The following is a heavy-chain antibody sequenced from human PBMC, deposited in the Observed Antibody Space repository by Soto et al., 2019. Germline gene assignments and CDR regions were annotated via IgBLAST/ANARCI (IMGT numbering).Heavy chain of an antibody. V-gene: IGHV1-69*02. CDR3: ARGEVGGNRPLDY. J-gene: IGHJ4*02. CDR1: GGTFSSYT. Sequence: QVQLVQSGAEVKKPGSSVKVSCKASGGTFSSYTISWVRQAPGQGLEWMGRIIPILGIANYAQKFQGRVTITADKSPSTAYMEISSLRSEDTAVDYCARGEVGGNRPLDYWGQGTLVTVSS. D-gene: IGHD6-19*01. CDR2: IIPILGIA.